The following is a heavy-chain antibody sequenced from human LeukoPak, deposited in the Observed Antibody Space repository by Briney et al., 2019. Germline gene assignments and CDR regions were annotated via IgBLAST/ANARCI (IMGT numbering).Heavy chain of an antibody. V-gene: IGHV4-59*01. CDR2: IYYSGST. Sequence: SETLSLTCTVSGGSISNYYWSWIRQPPGKGLEWIGYIYYSGSTNYNPSLKSRVTISVDTSKNQFSLKLSSVTAADTAVYYCARGYSKAHFDYWGQGTLVTVSS. CDR1: GGSISNYY. J-gene: IGHJ4*02. CDR3: ARGYSKAHFDY. D-gene: IGHD2-15*01.